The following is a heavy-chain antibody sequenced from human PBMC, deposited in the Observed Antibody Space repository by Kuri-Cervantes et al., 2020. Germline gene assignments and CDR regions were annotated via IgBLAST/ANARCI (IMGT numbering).Heavy chain of an antibody. Sequence: LRLSCTVSGGSISSGDYYWSWNRQPPGKGLEWIGYIYYSGRNYYNPSLKRRVTISVDTSKNQFSLKLSSVTAADTAVYYCAVGVPAAITFKHRINWFDPWGQGTLVTVSS. CDR3: AVGVPAAITFKHRINWFDP. CDR1: GGSISSGDYY. CDR2: IYYSGRN. V-gene: IGHV4-30-4*01. J-gene: IGHJ5*02. D-gene: IGHD2-2*01.